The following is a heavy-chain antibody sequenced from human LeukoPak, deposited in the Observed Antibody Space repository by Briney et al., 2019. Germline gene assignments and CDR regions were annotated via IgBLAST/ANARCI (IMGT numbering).Heavy chain of an antibody. CDR3: ARARGSFDY. J-gene: IGHJ4*02. D-gene: IGHD3-16*01. Sequence: SETLSLTCTVSGGSISSYYWSWIRQPPGKGLEWIGYIYYSGSTNYNPSLKSRVTISVDTSKNQFSLKLSSVTAADTAVYYCARARGSFDYWGQGTLVTVSS. CDR2: IYYSGST. CDR1: GGSISSYY. V-gene: IGHV4-59*01.